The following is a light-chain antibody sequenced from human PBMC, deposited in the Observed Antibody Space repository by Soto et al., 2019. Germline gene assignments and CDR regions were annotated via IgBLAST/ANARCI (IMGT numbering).Light chain of an antibody. CDR2: DAS. Sequence: EIVLAQSPATLSLSPGERATLSCRASQSVSTYLGWYQQKPGQAPRLLIYDASNRATGIPAPFSGSGSGPDYPLTISSLEPEDFAVYYGQQRSNWPRTFGQGTKVEIK. CDR1: QSVSTY. V-gene: IGKV3-11*01. J-gene: IGKJ2*01. CDR3: QQRSNWPRT.